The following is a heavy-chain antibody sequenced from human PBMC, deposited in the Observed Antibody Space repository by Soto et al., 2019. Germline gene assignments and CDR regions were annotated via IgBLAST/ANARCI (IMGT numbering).Heavy chain of an antibody. J-gene: IGHJ4*02. D-gene: IGHD2-15*01. CDR1: GGSISTYC. CDR3: ARGRIGSSY. V-gene: IGHV4-59*01. Sequence: SETLSLTCTVSGGSISTYCWSWIRQPPGKGLEWIGYIYYSGSTNYNPSLKSRVTISIDTSKNRFSLKLNSVTAADRAVYYCARGRIGSSYWGQGILVTVSS. CDR2: IYYSGST.